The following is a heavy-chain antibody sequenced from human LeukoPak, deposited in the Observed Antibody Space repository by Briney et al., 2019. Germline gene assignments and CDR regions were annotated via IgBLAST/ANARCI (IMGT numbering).Heavy chain of an antibody. CDR1: GFTFSSYW. J-gene: IGHJ5*02. V-gene: IGHV3-74*01. CDR2: IASDGSST. CDR3: AKDGGFTSWYEDWFDP. Sequence: GGSLRLSCAASGFTFSSYWMNWVRQAPGKGLVWVSRIASDGSSTTYADSVKGRFTISRDNSKNTLYLQMNSLRAEDTAVYYCAKDGGFTSWYEDWFDPWGQGTLVTVSS. D-gene: IGHD6-13*01.